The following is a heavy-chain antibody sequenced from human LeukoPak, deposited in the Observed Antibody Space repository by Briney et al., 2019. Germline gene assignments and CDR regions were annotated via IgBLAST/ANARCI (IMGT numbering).Heavy chain of an antibody. D-gene: IGHD5-24*01. CDR1: GGTFSIYA. V-gene: IGHV1-69*04. Sequence: GASVKVPCKASGGTFSIYAISWVRQAPGQGLEWMGRIIPILGIANYAQKFQGRVTITADKSTSTAYMELSSLRSEDTAVYYCARGDVEMATIDAFDIWGQGTMVTVSS. J-gene: IGHJ3*02. CDR2: IIPILGIA. CDR3: ARGDVEMATIDAFDI.